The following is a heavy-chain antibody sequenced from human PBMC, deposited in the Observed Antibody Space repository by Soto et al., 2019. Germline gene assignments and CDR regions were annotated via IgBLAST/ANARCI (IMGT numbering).Heavy chain of an antibody. CDR3: AKEKGYYYDSDDAFDI. J-gene: IGHJ3*02. D-gene: IGHD3-22*01. CDR2: ISGSGVDT. Sequence: GGSLRLSCAVSGFTFSNYAMNWVRQAPGKGLEWVSGISGSGVDTYYADSVKGRFTISRDSSKNTLYLQMNSLRAEDTAVYYCAKEKGYYYDSDDAFDIWGQGTMVTVSS. V-gene: IGHV3-23*01. CDR1: GFTFSNYA.